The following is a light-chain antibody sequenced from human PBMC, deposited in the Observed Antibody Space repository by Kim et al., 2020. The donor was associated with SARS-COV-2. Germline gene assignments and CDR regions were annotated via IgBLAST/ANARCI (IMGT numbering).Light chain of an antibody. CDR3: SSYASTNTIL. V-gene: IGLV2-14*03. CDR1: SSDVGGYHF. CDR2: DVS. Sequence: GQSITISCTGTSSDVGGYHFVSWFQQHPDKVPKLVIYDVSSRPSGVSNRFSGSKSGNTASLTISGLQAEDEADYYCSSYASTNTILFGGGTQLTVL. J-gene: IGLJ2*01.